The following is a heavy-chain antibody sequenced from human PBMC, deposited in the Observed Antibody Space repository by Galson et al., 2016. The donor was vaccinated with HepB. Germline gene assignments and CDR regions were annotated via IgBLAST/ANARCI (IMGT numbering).Heavy chain of an antibody. V-gene: IGHV3-23*01. J-gene: IGHJ4*02. CDR2: ISGSGASA. D-gene: IGHD6-19*01. Sequence: SLRLSCAASGFTFSSYAMSWVRQAPGKGLEWVSVISGSGASAFYADSVKGRLTISRDNSKNTLYLQMNTLRAEDTAVYYCAKDRWWAVAGMGVVNYWGQGTLVTVSS. CDR3: AKDRWWAVAGMGVVNY. CDR1: GFTFSSYA.